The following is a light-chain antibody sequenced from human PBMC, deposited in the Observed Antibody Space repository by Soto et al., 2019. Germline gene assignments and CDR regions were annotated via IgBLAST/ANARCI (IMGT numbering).Light chain of an antibody. CDR1: QGIGSF. Sequence: DIQLTQSPSFLSASVGDRVTITCRASQGIGSFLAWYQQKPGKAPNLLIYAASTLQSGVPSRFSGSGYRTEFTLTISSLQPQDFATYYCQQLNSYPLTFGGGTKVEIK. V-gene: IGKV1-9*01. J-gene: IGKJ4*01. CDR3: QQLNSYPLT. CDR2: AAS.